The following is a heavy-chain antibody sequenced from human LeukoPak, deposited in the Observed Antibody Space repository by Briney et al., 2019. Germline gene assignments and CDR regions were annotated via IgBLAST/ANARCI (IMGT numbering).Heavy chain of an antibody. Sequence: ASVKVSCKASGGTFSSYAISWVRQAPGQGLEWMGGIIPIFGTANYAQKFQGRVTITADESTSTAYMELSSLRSEDTAVYYCARGPYDSSGYYPRAYYYYYMDVWGKGTTVTISS. D-gene: IGHD3-22*01. CDR1: GGTFSSYA. CDR3: ARGPYDSSGYYPRAYYYYYMDV. CDR2: IIPIFGTA. V-gene: IGHV1-69*13. J-gene: IGHJ6*03.